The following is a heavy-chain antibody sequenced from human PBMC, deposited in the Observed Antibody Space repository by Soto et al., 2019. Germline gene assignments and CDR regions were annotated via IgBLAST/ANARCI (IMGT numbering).Heavy chain of an antibody. CDR2: ISAYNGNT. V-gene: IGHV1-18*04. D-gene: IGHD3-22*01. Sequence: ASVKVSCKASGYTFTTYGVSWVRQAPGQGLEWMGWISAYNGNTNYAQRVQGRFTMTADTSASTAYMEMRSLRSDDTAVYYCARDSSYYYDSSRYLPFDSWGQGTLVTVSS. CDR1: GYTFTTYG. J-gene: IGHJ5*01. CDR3: ARDSSYYYDSSRYLPFDS.